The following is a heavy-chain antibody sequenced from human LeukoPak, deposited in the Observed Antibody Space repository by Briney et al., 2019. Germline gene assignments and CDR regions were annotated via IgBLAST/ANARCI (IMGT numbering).Heavy chain of an antibody. CDR1: GFTFSSYG. J-gene: IGHJ4*02. V-gene: IGHV3-23*01. CDR3: ARDLRGNWNDAVYRGDY. D-gene: IGHD1-20*01. CDR2: ISGSGGST. Sequence: GGSLRLSCAASGFTFSSYGMSWVRQAPGKGLEWVSAISGSGGSTYYADSVKGRFTISRDNAKNSLYLQMNSLRAEDTAVYYCARDLRGNWNDAVYRGDYWGQGTLVTVSS.